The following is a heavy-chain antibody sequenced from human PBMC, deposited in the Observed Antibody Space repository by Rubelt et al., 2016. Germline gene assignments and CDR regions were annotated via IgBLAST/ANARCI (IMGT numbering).Heavy chain of an antibody. CDR3: ACGTTTKLAFDI. CDR1: GFSLSTSGVG. D-gene: IGHD1-1*01. CDR2: IYWNDDK. Sequence: QITLKESGLRLVKPTQTLTLTCTFSGFSLSTSGVGVGWIRQPPGEALEWLALIYWNDDKRFRPSLRTRLTIAKDTSKNQVVLTMTNRDQAATAKYYGACGTTTKLAFDIWGQGTMVTVSS. V-gene: IGHV2-5*01. J-gene: IGHJ3*02.